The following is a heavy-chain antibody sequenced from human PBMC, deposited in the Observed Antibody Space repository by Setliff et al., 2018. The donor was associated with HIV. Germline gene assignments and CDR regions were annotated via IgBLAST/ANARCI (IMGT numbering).Heavy chain of an antibody. D-gene: IGHD2-2*01. CDR3: ARHFGGDYQLPDLFDY. CDR2: IYHSGST. V-gene: IGHV4-38-2*01. CDR1: GYSISSGYN. Sequence: SETLSLTCAVSGYSISSGYNWGWIRQPPGKGLEWIGSIYHSGSTYYNPSLKSRVTISVDTSKNQFSLKLSSVTAADTAVYYCARHFGGDYQLPDLFDYWGQGTLVTVSS. J-gene: IGHJ4*02.